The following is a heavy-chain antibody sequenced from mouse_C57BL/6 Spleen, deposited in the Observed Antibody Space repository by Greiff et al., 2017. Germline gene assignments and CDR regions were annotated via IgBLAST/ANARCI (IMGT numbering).Heavy chain of an antibody. CDR3: VRQTLGYFDV. CDR2: IRSKSNNYAT. V-gene: IGHV10-1*01. CDR1: GFSFNTYA. D-gene: IGHD4-1*01. Sequence: EAGGGLVQPKGSLKLSCAASGFSFNTYAMNWVRQAPGKGLEWVARIRSKSNNYATYYADSVKDRFTISRDDSESMLYLQMNNLKTEDTAMYYCVRQTLGYFDVWGTGTTVTVSS. J-gene: IGHJ1*03.